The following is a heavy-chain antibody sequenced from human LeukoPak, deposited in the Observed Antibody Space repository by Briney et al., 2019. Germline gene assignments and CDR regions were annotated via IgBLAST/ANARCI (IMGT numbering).Heavy chain of an antibody. Sequence: PGGSLRLSCAASGVTFSTYDMNWVRQAPGKGLEWVSYILRSGDTIHYADSVKGRFIISRDNAKNSLYLQMNSLRVEDTAIYYCASHFYSSGRSCRMGNWGQGTLVTVSS. J-gene: IGHJ4*02. D-gene: IGHD3-22*01. CDR3: ASHFYSSGRSCRMGN. CDR1: GVTFSTYD. CDR2: ILRSGDTI. V-gene: IGHV3-48*03.